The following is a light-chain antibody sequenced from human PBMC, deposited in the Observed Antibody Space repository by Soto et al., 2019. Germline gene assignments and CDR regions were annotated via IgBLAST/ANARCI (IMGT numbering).Light chain of an antibody. J-gene: IGLJ1*01. Sequence: QSVLTQPPSVSAAPGQRVTISCSGSSSDIGSNYVSWYQQVPGTAPRLLIYFNNNRPSGIPDRFSGSKSGTSATLAITGLQTGDEADYYCAAWNSPLGVEVFGTGTKVTVL. V-gene: IGLV1-51*01. CDR2: FNN. CDR1: SSDIGSNY. CDR3: AAWNSPLGVEV.